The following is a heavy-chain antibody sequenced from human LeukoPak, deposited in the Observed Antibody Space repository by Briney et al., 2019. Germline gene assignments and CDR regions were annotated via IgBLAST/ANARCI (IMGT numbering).Heavy chain of an antibody. CDR3: AKSVPASPKPKYGMDV. V-gene: IGHV1-8*01. CDR1: GYTFTSYD. J-gene: IGHJ6*02. D-gene: IGHD5/OR15-5a*01. Sequence: ASVKVSCKASGYTFTSYDINWVRQATGQGLEWMGWMNPNSGNTGYAQKFQGRVTMTRNTSISTAYMELSSLRSEDTAVYYCAKSVPASPKPKYGMDVWGQGTTVTVSS. CDR2: MNPNSGNT.